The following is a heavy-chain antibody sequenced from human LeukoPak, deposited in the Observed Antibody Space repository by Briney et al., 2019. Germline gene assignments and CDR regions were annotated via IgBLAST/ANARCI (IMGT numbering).Heavy chain of an antibody. CDR3: GRAFPPLRTSSAGDL. V-gene: IGHV3-21*01. CDR2: ISGLSTHI. D-gene: IGHD3-16*01. CDR1: GFTFSSYI. Sequence: GGSLRLSCAVSGFTFSSYIMNWVRQAPGKGLEWVSSISGLSTHIYYGDSVKGRFSISRDNAKNSVYLQMNSLGVEDTAIYYCGRAFPPLRTSSAGDLWGQGILVTVSS. J-gene: IGHJ4*02.